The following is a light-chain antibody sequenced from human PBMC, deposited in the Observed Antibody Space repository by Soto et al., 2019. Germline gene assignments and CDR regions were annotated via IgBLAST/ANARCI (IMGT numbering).Light chain of an antibody. Sequence: EVVLTQSPATLSVSPGERATLSCRASQTVGSNLACYQHKPGQAPRLLISGASTRATGVPARFSGSGSGTEFALTISGLQSEDFTVYFCQQYNTRPQTFGQGTKVDIK. CDR3: QQYNTRPQT. CDR2: GAS. CDR1: QTVGSN. V-gene: IGKV3-15*01. J-gene: IGKJ1*01.